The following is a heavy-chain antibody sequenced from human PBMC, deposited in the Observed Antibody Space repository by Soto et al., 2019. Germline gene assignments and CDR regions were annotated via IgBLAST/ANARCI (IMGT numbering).Heavy chain of an antibody. Sequence: GALVKVSCKPLVCALRSYDISSLRQVPGQGLEWMGGIIAIFGTANYAQKFQGRVTITGDEYKSPAYMGLSSVRSEDAAVHYWARSRSTWRYETWGQRPVVTVS. CDR3: ARSRSTWRYET. D-gene: IGHD1-1*01. V-gene: IGHV1-69*13. J-gene: IGHJ4*02. CDR2: IIAIFGTA. CDR1: VCALRSYD.